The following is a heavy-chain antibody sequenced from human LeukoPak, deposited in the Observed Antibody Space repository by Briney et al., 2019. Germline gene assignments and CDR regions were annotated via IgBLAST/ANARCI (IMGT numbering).Heavy chain of an antibody. CDR2: ISSSGST. V-gene: IGHV4-61*02. CDR1: GDSISSGDYY. Sequence: TLSLTCTVSGDSISSGDYYWGWIRQPAGKGLEWIGRISSSGSTNYNPSLKSRVTISVDTSKNQFSLKLSSVTAADTAVYFCARGPYSYDSSGAFDIWGQGTMVTVSS. CDR3: ARGPYSYDSSGAFDI. D-gene: IGHD3-22*01. J-gene: IGHJ3*02.